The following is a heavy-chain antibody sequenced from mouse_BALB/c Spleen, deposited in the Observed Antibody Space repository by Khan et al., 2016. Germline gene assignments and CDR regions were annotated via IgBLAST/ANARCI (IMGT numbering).Heavy chain of an antibody. CDR3: ARIKRIVATDFDY. Sequence: VQLQQPGAELVKAGASVKMSCKASGYTFTSYWMHWVKQRLGQGLEWFAETNPTNGRTYYNEKSKSKATLTVDKSSRTAYMLLSGPTFEDSAVYYCARIKRIVATDFDYWGQGTTLTVSS. CDR1: GYTFTSYW. D-gene: IGHD1-1*01. J-gene: IGHJ2*01. V-gene: IGHV1S81*02. CDR2: TNPTNGRT.